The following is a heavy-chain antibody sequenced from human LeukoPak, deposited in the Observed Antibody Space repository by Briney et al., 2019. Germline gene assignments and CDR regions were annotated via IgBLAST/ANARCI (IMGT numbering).Heavy chain of an antibody. CDR1: GFTFSSYA. CDR3: AKDRGIYSSSWYSRSAEYFQH. D-gene: IGHD6-13*01. J-gene: IGHJ1*01. V-gene: IGHV3-23*01. CDR2: ISPSSGT. Sequence: PGGSLRLSCAASGFTFSSYAMRWVRQAPGKGLEWVSAISPSSGTFYADSVKGRFTISRDNSKNTLYLQMNSLRAEDAAVYYCAKDRGIYSSSWYSRSAEYFQHWGQGTLVTVSS.